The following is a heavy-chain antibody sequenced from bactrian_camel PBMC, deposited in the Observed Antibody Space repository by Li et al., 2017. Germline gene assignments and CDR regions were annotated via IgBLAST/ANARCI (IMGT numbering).Heavy chain of an antibody. Sequence: QLVESGGGSVQAGGSLRLSCRVSGFIYNTYCLGWFRQAPGKEREGVAAIYTRSGNVRYADSVKGRFTISQDNTKGTLDLQMTSLTPEDSATYYCAADGDRYQCYWQSVTKYKILAQGTQVTVS. J-gene: IGHJ4*01. D-gene: IGHD1*01. CDR2: IYTRSGNV. CDR1: GFIYNTYC. V-gene: IGHV3S28*01.